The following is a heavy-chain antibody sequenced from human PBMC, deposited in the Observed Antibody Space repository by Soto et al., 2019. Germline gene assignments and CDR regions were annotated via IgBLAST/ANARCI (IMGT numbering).Heavy chain of an antibody. J-gene: IGHJ4*02. Sequence: LSLTCAVSGGSISSGCYSWSWIRQPPGKGLEWIGYIYHSGSTYYNPSLKSRVTISVDRSKNQFSLKLSSVTAADTAVYYCARGQVVAAQHWGQGTLVTVSS. D-gene: IGHD2-15*01. CDR1: GGSISSGCYS. CDR2: IYHSGST. V-gene: IGHV4-30-2*01. CDR3: ARGQVVAAQH.